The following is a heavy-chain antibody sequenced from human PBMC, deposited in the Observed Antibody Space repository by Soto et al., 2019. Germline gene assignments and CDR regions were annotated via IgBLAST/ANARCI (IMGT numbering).Heavy chain of an antibody. CDR2: ISGTGSST. J-gene: IGHJ4*02. V-gene: IGHV3-23*01. D-gene: IGHD3-22*01. Sequence: GGSLRLSCAASGFRFSSYAMSWVRQAPEKGLEWVAVISGTGSSTYNADSVKGRFTISRDNSKNTLFLQMNSLRAEDTAVYYCAKVFSDISGYYSLDYWGQGTLVTVSS. CDR1: GFRFSSYA. CDR3: AKVFSDISGYYSLDY.